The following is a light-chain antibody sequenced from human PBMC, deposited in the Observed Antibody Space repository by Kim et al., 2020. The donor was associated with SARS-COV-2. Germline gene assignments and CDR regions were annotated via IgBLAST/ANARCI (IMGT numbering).Light chain of an antibody. J-gene: IGKJ1*01. Sequence: DVQMTQSPSSLSASVGDRVTITCRSSQSVGIYLNWYQQKPGKSPKLLIYAASSLQGGVPSRFSGSGSGTDFTLTISSLQPEDFATYYCQQSYNTPVTFGQGTKVEIK. V-gene: IGKV1-39*01. CDR3: QQSYNTPVT. CDR1: QSVGIY. CDR2: AAS.